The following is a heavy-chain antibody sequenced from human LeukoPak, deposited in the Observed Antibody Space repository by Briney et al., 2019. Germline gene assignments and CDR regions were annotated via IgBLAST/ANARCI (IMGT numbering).Heavy chain of an antibody. CDR3: ARDSGTTGEVKFDP. J-gene: IGHJ5*02. CDR2: IYTSGTI. D-gene: IGHD3-10*01. CDR1: GGSISSYY. V-gene: IGHV4-4*07. Sequence: SSETLSLTCTVSGGSISSYYWSWIRQPAGKGLEWIGRIYTSGTITYNPSLKSRVTMSVDTSKNQFSLKLSSVTAADAAVYYCARDSGTTGEVKFDPWGQGTLVTVSS.